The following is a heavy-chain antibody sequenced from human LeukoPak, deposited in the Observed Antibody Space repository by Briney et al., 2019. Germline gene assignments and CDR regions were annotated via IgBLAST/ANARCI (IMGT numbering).Heavy chain of an antibody. CDR1: GFTLSSYA. CDR2: ISYDGSNK. CDR3: ARDRTVVEPSSIQSLYYYYYGMDG. D-gene: IGHD2-2*01. Sequence: PGGSLRLSCAASGFTLSSYAMHWVRQAPGKGLEWVAVISYDGSNKYHADSVKGRFTICRDNSKNTPYLQMNSMRAEDTDVYYWARDRTVVEPSSIQSLYYYYYGMDGWGQGTTVTVSS. V-gene: IGHV3-30*04. J-gene: IGHJ6*02.